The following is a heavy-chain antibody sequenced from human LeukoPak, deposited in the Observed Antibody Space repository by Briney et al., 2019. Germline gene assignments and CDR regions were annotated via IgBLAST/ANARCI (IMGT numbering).Heavy chain of an antibody. CDR2: FDYSAWDT. J-gene: IGHJ5*02. CDR1: GDSINDYY. V-gene: IGHV4-59*01. Sequence: SETPSLTCTVSGDSINDYYWTWIRQTPGKGLEWIGYFDYSAWDTNYNPSLKSRVTISIDTSKNQFSLKLSSVTAADTAVYYCAKGQKNTGSITGTTFRFDPWGQGTLVTVSS. CDR3: AKGQKNTGSITGTTFRFDP. D-gene: IGHD1-7*01.